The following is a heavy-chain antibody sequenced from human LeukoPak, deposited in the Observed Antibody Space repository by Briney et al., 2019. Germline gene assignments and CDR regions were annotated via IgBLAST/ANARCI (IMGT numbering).Heavy chain of an antibody. CDR1: GYTLTELS. D-gene: IGHD5/OR15-5a*01. Sequence: GASVKVSCKVSGYTLTELSMHWVRQAPGQGLEWMGWISTYNGNTNYAPKLQGRVTMTTDTSTSTAYMELRSLRSDDTAVYYCASVSPPGVDYWGQGTLVTVFS. J-gene: IGHJ4*02. V-gene: IGHV1-18*01. CDR2: ISTYNGNT. CDR3: ASVSPPGVDY.